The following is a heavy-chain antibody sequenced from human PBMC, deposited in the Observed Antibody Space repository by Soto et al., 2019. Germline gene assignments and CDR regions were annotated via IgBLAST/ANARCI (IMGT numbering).Heavy chain of an antibody. D-gene: IGHD1-26*01. J-gene: IGHJ4*02. CDR2: INGNTGST. Sequence: QVQLVQSGAEVKKPGASVKVSCKTPGNFCSKYGISWVRQAPGQGLEWMGWINGNTGSTNYAQKFRGRVTMTTDTSTGMVYMELSSLTSDEEAIYYCGRDGDQWDQRYLDYWGQGTLVSV. CDR3: GRDGDQWDQRYLDY. CDR1: GNFCSKYG. V-gene: IGHV1-18*01.